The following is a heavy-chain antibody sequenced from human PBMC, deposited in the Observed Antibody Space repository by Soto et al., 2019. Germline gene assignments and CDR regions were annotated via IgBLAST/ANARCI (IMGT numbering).Heavy chain of an antibody. D-gene: IGHD6-13*01. CDR1: GFSLSSTGVG. Sequence: QITLKESGPSLVKPTETLTLTCTFSGFSLSSTGVGVGWVRQPPGKALEWLAVIFWDKTNYYSPSLQSRVTVTKDTSKDQVVLTLTNMDPADTATYYCTQIYGSGSWGWYFHSWGQGTLVTVSS. V-gene: IGHV2-5*02. CDR2: IFWDKTN. J-gene: IGHJ4*02. CDR3: TQIYGSGSWGWYFHS.